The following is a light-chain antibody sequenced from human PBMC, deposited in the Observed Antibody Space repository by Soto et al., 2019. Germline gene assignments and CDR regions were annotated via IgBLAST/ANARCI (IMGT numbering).Light chain of an antibody. CDR3: GADHGSGSNFIYV. CDR2: VGTGGIVG. CDR1: SGYSNYK. Sequence: QPLLTQPPSASASLGASVTLTCTLSSGYSNYKVDWYQQRPGKGPRFVMRVGTGGIVGSKGDGIPDRFSVLGSGLNRYLTIKNIQEEDESDYHCGADHGSGSNFIYVVGNGTKVTVL. V-gene: IGLV9-49*01. J-gene: IGLJ1*01.